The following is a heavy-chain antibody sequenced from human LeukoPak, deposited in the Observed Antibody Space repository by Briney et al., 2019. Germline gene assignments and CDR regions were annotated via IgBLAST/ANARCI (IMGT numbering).Heavy chain of an antibody. J-gene: IGHJ3*02. CDR3: AREVRAGAFDI. D-gene: IGHD3-10*01. V-gene: IGHV3-66*01. CDR2: IYSGGST. Sequence: GGSLRLSRAASGFTVSSNYMSWVRQAPGKGLEWVSVIYSGGSTYYADSVKGRFTISRDNSKNTLYLQMNSLRAEDTAVYYCAREVRAGAFDIWGQGTMVTVSP. CDR1: GFTVSSNY.